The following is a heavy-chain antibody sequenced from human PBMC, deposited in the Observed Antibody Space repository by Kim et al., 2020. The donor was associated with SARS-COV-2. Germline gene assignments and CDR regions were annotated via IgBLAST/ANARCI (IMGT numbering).Heavy chain of an antibody. CDR2: IIPIFGTA. D-gene: IGHD1-26*01. V-gene: IGHV1-69*13. CDR1: GGTFSSYA. J-gene: IGHJ6*02. CDR3: ASQEGLGIVGATIDYYYYGMDV. Sequence: SVKVSCKASGGTFSSYAISWVRQAPGQGLEWMGGIIPIFGTANYAQKFQGRVTITADESTSTAYMELSSLRSEDTAVYYCASQEGLGIVGATIDYYYYGMDVWGQGTTVTVSS.